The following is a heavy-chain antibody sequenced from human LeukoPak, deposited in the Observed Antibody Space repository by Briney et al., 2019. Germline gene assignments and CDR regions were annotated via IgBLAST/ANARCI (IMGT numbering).Heavy chain of an antibody. J-gene: IGHJ5*02. CDR1: GGSFSGYY. CDR2: INHSGST. D-gene: IGHD6-6*01. V-gene: IGHV4-34*01. CDR3: ARGRGSSSP. Sequence: SETLSLTCAVYGGSFSGYYWSWIRQPPGKELEWIGEINHSGSTNYNPSLKSRVTISVDTSKNQFSLKLSSVTAADTAVYYCARGRGSSSPWGQGTLVTVSS.